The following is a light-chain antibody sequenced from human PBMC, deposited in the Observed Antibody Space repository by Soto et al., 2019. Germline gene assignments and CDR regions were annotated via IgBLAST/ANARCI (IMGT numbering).Light chain of an antibody. CDR3: QQYGGSPLYT. CDR2: GAS. V-gene: IGKV3-20*01. Sequence: EVVLTQSPGTLSLSPGERATLSCRASQSVSNNYLSWYQQKPGQAPSLLIYGASSRATGIPDRFIGSGSGTDFTLIISRLEPEDFAVYYCQQYGGSPLYTFGQGTKLEIK. CDR1: QSVSNNY. J-gene: IGKJ2*01.